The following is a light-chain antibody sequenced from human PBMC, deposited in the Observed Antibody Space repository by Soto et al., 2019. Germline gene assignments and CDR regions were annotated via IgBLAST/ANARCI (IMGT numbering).Light chain of an antibody. CDR2: GAS. J-gene: IGKJ3*01. CDR3: QLRNNWPPEVT. V-gene: IGKV3D-20*02. Sequence: DIVLTQSPGTLSLSPGERATLSCRASQTVSNNYLAWYQQRPGQAPRLLIYGASSRATGIPDRFIGSGSGTDFSLTISSLEPEDFAVYYCQLRNNWPPEVTFGPGTKVDIK. CDR1: QTVSNNY.